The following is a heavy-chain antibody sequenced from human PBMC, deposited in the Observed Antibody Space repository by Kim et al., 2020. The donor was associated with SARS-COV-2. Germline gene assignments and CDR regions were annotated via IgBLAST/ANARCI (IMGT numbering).Heavy chain of an antibody. V-gene: IGHV4-59*10. CDR3: ARSAGGSYYDY. J-gene: IGHJ4*02. D-gene: IGHD6-13*01. CDR2: T. Sequence: TNYTPSPKCRVTMSVDTSKNQFSLKLSSVTAADTAVYYCARSAGGSYYDYWGQGTLVTVSS.